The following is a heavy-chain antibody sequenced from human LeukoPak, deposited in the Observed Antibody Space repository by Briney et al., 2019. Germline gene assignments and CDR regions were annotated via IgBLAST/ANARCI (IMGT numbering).Heavy chain of an antibody. CDR3: AGQVWFGELELDY. Sequence: SETLSLTCTVSGGSISSSSYYWGWIRQPPGKGLEWIGSIYYSGSTYYNPSLKSRVTISVDTSKNQFSLKLSSVTAADTAVYYCAGQVWFGELELDYWGQGTLVTVSS. CDR2: IYYSGST. D-gene: IGHD3-10*01. V-gene: IGHV4-39*01. CDR1: GGSISSSSYY. J-gene: IGHJ4*02.